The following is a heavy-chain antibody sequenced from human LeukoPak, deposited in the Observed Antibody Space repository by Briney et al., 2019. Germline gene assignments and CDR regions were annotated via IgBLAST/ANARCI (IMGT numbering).Heavy chain of an antibody. J-gene: IGHJ4*02. V-gene: IGHV3-48*03. D-gene: IGHD5-18*01. CDR3: ARGPSTWIQLWRPLDY. CDR1: GFTFSSYE. Sequence: GGSLRLSCAASGFTFSSYEMNWVRQAPGKGLEWVSYISRSGSTIYYADSVKGRFTISRDNAKNSLYLQMNSLRAEDTAVYYCARGPSTWIQLWRPLDYWGQGTLVTVSS. CDR2: ISRSGSTI.